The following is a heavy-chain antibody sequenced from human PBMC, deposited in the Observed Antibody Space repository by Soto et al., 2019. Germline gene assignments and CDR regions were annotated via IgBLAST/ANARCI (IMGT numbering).Heavy chain of an antibody. Sequence: QVQLVQSGAEVKKPGASVKVSCKASGYTFTSYGISWVRQAPGQGLEWMGWISAYNGNTNYAQKLQGRVTMTTDTXXXXXXXXXXXXXXXXXXXXXXXXXXXXXXXHFDYWGQGTLVTVSS. CDR2: ISAYNGNT. J-gene: IGHJ4*02. CDR3: XXXXXXXXXHFDY. CDR1: GYTFTSYG. V-gene: IGHV1-18*01.